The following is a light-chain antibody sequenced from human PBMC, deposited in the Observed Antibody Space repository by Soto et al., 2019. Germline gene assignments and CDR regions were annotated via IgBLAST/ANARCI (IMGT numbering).Light chain of an antibody. CDR1: QSVSYY. CDR3: QQRSNWPIT. V-gene: IGKV3-11*01. J-gene: IGKJ5*01. Sequence: EILMTQSPATLSVSPGERVTFSCRASQSVSYYLAWYQQKPGQAPRLLIYDASNRATGIPARFSGSGSGTDFTLAISSLEPEDFAVYYCQQRSNWPITFGQGTRLEIK. CDR2: DAS.